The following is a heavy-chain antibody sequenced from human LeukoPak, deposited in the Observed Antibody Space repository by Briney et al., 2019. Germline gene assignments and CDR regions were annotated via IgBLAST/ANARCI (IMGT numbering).Heavy chain of an antibody. CDR2: INHSGST. CDR3: ARGLTYYYDSSGYYSSYYFDY. J-gene: IGHJ4*02. V-gene: IGHV4-34*01. CDR1: GGSFSGYY. Sequence: SETLSLTCAVYGGSFSGYYWSWIRQPPGKGLEWIGEINHSGSTNYSPSLKSRVTISVDTSKNQFSLKLSSVTAADTAVYYCARGLTYYYDSSGYYSSYYFDYWGQGTLVTVSS. D-gene: IGHD3-22*01.